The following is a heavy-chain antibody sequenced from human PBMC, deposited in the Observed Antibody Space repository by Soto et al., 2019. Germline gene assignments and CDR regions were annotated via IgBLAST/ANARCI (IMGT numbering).Heavy chain of an antibody. D-gene: IGHD3-22*01. CDR2: MSGVDDSK. CDR1: GFPVNYYD. Sequence: PGGSLRLSCAVSGFPVNYYDLSWVRQPPGKGLEWVSGMSGVDDSKSYADSVKGRFTISRDNAKNSAYLQMNSLRAEDTGVYYCARDFYYDSDWGQGTLVTVSS. J-gene: IGHJ4*02. V-gene: IGHV3-20*04. CDR3: ARDFYYDSD.